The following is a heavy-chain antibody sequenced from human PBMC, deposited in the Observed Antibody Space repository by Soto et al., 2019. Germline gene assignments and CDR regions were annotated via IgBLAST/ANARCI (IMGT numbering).Heavy chain of an antibody. D-gene: IGHD2-8*01. V-gene: IGHV1-18*01. CDR3: ARDRSMYYGMDV. Sequence: QVQLVQSGGEVKKPGASVKVSCKATGYTFTSFGISWVRQAPGQGLEWMGWISAYNGNTNYAQKLQGRVTMTTDTSTSTAYMELRSLTSDDTAVYFCARDRSMYYGMDVWGQGTTVTVSS. CDR2: ISAYNGNT. CDR1: GYTFTSFG. J-gene: IGHJ6*02.